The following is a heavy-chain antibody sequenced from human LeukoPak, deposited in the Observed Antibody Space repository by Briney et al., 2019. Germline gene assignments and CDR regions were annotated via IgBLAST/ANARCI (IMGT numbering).Heavy chain of an antibody. CDR1: GGSISSYY. D-gene: IGHD4-17*01. J-gene: IGHJ6*02. CDR3: AREPVPYYYYYGMDV. Sequence: SETLSLTCTVSGGSISSYYWSWIRQPPGKGLEWIGYIYYSGSTNYNPSLKSRVTISVDTSKNQFSLKLSSVTAADTAVYYCAREPVPYYYYYGMDVWGQGTTVTVSS. CDR2: IYYSGST. V-gene: IGHV4-59*12.